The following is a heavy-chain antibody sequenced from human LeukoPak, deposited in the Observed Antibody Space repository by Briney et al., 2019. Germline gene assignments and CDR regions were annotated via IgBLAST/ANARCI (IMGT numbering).Heavy chain of an antibody. J-gene: IGHJ4*02. V-gene: IGHV3-7*01. CDR3: TRDDFSGSYCD. CDR1: GFIFSNNW. D-gene: IGHD1-26*01. Sequence: GGSLRLSCAGSGFIFSNNWTSWVRQAPGKGLEWVANIKGDGSETYYVDSVKGRFTISRDNTRNSLYLQMNSLRADDTATYYCTRDDFSGSYCDWGQGTLVTVSS. CDR2: IKGDGSET.